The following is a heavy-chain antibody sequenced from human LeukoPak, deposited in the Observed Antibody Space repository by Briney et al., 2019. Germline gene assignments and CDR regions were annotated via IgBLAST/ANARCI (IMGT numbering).Heavy chain of an antibody. CDR3: AKSRLPYSYDSDY. V-gene: IGHV3-30*18. J-gene: IGHJ4*02. Sequence: PGGSLRLSCAASGFTFSSYGMHWVRQAPGKGLEWVAVISYDGSNKYYADSVKGRFTISRDNSKNTLYLQMNSLRAEDTAVYYCAKSRLPYSYDSDYWGQGTLVTVSS. CDR1: GFTFSSYG. D-gene: IGHD5-18*01. CDR2: ISYDGSNK.